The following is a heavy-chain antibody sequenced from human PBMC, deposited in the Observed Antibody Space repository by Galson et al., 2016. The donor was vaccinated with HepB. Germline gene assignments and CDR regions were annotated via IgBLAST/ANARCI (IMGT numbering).Heavy chain of an antibody. V-gene: IGHV3-23*01. Sequence: SLRLSCAASGFTFGSYAMTWVRQAPGKGLEWVSSITGSTGVTYYADSVRGRFTISRDNSKNTLYLQMNSLRAEDTAVYYCARPPEGDRRYFDLWGRGTLVTVSS. D-gene: IGHD3-16*01. J-gene: IGHJ2*01. CDR2: ITGSTGVT. CDR3: ARPPEGDRRYFDL. CDR1: GFTFGSYA.